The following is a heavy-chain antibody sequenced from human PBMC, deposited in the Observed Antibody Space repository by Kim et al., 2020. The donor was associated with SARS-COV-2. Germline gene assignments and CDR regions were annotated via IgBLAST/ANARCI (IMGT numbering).Heavy chain of an antibody. D-gene: IGHD1-26*01. J-gene: IGHJ4*02. CDR3: SRLWSRGGAALDY. Sequence: TPSLQSSVTISIDTAKNQVSLRLSSGTAADTAVYYCSRLWSRGGAALDYWGQGTLVTVSS. V-gene: IGHV4-59*12.